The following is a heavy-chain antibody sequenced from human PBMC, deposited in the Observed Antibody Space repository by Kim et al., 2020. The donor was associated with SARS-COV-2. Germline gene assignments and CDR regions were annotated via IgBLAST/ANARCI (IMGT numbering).Heavy chain of an antibody. CDR2: RGISR. Sequence: RGISRDSAGHVKGRFTISRDNAKNSLYLQMNSLRAEDTAVYYCASRGPDVWGQGTTVTVSS. CDR3: ASRGPDV. J-gene: IGHJ6*02. V-gene: IGHV3-11*01.